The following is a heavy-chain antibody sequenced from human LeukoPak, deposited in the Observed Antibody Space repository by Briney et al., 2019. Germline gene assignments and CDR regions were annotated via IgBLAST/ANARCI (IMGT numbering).Heavy chain of an antibody. CDR1: GFTFSSYW. CDR3: ARRGGSSSRRSPIDY. CDR2: IKQDGSEK. V-gene: IGHV3-7*01. Sequence: GGSLRLSCAASGFTFSSYWMSWVRQAPGKGLEWVANIKQDGSEKYYVDSVRGRFTISRDNAKNSLFLQMNGLRAEDTAVYYCARRGGSSSRRSPIDYWGQGTLVTVSS. J-gene: IGHJ4*02. D-gene: IGHD6-6*01.